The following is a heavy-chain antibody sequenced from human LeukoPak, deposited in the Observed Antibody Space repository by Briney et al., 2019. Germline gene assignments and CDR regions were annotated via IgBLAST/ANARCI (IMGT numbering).Heavy chain of an antibody. Sequence: SETLSLTCSVSGGSIDSRIYFWGWIRQFPGKGLEWIGNIHYNESTYYNPSLQNRVTMSVDASNNRFSLSLSSVTAADTAINYCVQHCPSPPCNWLNPWGQGTLVTVSS. V-gene: IGHV4-39*02. J-gene: IGHJ5*02. CDR2: IHYNEST. CDR1: GGSIDSRIYF. D-gene: IGHD2-15*01. CDR3: VQHCPSPPCNWLNP.